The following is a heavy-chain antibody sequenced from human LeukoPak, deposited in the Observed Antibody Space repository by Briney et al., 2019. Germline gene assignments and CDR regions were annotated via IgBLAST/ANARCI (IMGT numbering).Heavy chain of an antibody. CDR2: IKSKTDGGTT. CDR3: TTQGASNNHYYHSDY. V-gene: IGHV3-15*01. Sequence: PGGSLRLSCAASGFTFSSYAMSWVRQAPGKGLEWVGRIKSKTDGGTTDYAAPVKGRFTISRDDSKNTLYLQMNSLKTEDTAVYYCTTQGASNNHYYHSDYWGQGTLVTVSS. CDR1: GFTFSSYA. J-gene: IGHJ4*02. D-gene: IGHD3-22*01.